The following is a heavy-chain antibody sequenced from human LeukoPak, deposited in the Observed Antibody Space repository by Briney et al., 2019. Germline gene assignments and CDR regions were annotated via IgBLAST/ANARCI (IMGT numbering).Heavy chain of an antibody. J-gene: IGHJ4*02. D-gene: IGHD3-22*01. CDR2: INHSGST. CDR1: GGSFSGYY. Sequence: SETLSLTCAVYGGSFSGYYWSWIRQPPGKGLEWIGEINHSGSTNYNPSLKSRVTISVDTSKNQFSLKLSSVTVADTSVYYCARGPYYDSSGYYYHDPPHSDYWGQGTLVTVSS. CDR3: ARGPYYDSSGYYYHDPPHSDY. V-gene: IGHV4-34*01.